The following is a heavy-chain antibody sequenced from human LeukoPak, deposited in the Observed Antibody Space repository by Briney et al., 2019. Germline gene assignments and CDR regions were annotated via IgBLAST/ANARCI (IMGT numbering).Heavy chain of an antibody. CDR1: GFTFSSYD. CDR2: IGTAGDT. CDR3: ARDAWGRGSYNNPMFFDY. D-gene: IGHD3-16*01. J-gene: IGHJ4*02. Sequence: GGSLRLSCAASGFTFSSYDMHWVRQATGKGLEWVSAIGTAGDTYYPGSVKGRFTISRENAKNSLYLQMNSLRAEDTAVYYCARDAWGRGSYNNPMFFDYWGQGTLVTVSS. V-gene: IGHV3-13*01.